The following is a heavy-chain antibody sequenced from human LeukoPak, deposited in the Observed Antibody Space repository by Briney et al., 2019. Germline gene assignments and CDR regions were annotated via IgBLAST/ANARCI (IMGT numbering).Heavy chain of an antibody. CDR2: INHSGST. V-gene: IGHV4-34*01. CDR3: AREATVTAIDY. CDR1: GGSISSYY. Sequence: SETLSLTRTVSGGSISSYYWSWIRQPPGKGLEWIGEINHSGSTNYNPSLKSRVTISVDTSKNQFSLKLSSVTAADTAVYYCAREATVTAIDYWGQGTLVTVSS. D-gene: IGHD4-17*01. J-gene: IGHJ4*02.